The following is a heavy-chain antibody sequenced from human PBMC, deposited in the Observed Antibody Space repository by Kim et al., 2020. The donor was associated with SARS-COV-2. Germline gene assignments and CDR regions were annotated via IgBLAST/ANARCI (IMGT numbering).Heavy chain of an antibody. D-gene: IGHD2-15*01. J-gene: IGHJ3*02. CDR3: ARIYCSGGSCYWAFDI. Sequence: SFQGHVTISADKSISTAYLQWSSLKASDTAMYYCARIYCSGGSCYWAFDIWGQGTMVTVSS. V-gene: IGHV5-10-1*01.